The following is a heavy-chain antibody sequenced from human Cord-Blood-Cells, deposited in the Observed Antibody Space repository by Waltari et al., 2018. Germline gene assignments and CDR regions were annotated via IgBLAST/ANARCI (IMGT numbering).Heavy chain of an antibody. CDR2: INPNSGGT. Sequence: QVQVVQSGAEAKTPGAAGEGYGKAAGHTFTGDYMDWGGQARGQGLEWMGWINPNSGGTNYAQKFQGRVTMTRDTSISTAYMELSRLRSDDTAVYYCARDLYCSSTSCYYMDVWGKGTTVTVS. CDR3: ARDLYCSSTSCYYMDV. CDR1: GHTFTGDY. D-gene: IGHD2-2*01. J-gene: IGHJ6*03. V-gene: IGHV1-2*02.